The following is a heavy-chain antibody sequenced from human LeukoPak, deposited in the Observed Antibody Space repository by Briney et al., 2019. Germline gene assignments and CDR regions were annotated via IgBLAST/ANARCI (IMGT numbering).Heavy chain of an antibody. V-gene: IGHV5-51*01. CDR3: ARRVDSGFSFDF. J-gene: IGHJ4*02. CDR1: GYTFTNYW. D-gene: IGHD3-22*01. Sequence: ESLKISCKGSGYTFTNYWIAWVRQLPGKGLEWMGIIYAGDSDTRYSPSFQGQVTISADRSISTAYLQWSSLKASDTAMYYCARRVDSGFSFDFWGQGTLVTVSS. CDR2: IYAGDSDT.